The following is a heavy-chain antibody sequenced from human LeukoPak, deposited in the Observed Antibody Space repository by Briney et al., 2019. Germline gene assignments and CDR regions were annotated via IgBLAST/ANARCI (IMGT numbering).Heavy chain of an antibody. CDR1: GDSISSTSYF. D-gene: IGHD3-10*01. CDR3: SREQIRGSGSYYYNLFDP. V-gene: IGHV4-39*07. CDR2: IYNSGRS. J-gene: IGHJ5*02. Sequence: SETLSLTCTVSGDSISSTSYFWGWIRQPPGKGLEWIGSIYNSGRSHYNPSLKSRVTISVDTSKNQFSLELSSVTAADTAMYFCSREQIRGSGSYYYNLFDPWGQGALVTVSS.